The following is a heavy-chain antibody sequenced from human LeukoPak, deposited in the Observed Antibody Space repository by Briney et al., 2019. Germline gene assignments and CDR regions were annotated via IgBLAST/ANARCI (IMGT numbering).Heavy chain of an antibody. CDR3: ATPRYSSSWPPRYFDY. J-gene: IGHJ4*02. CDR2: ISSSSGNT. V-gene: IGHV3-48*01. Sequence: PGGSLRLSCVASGFTFISYSMNWVRQAPGKGLEWISYISSSSGNTVSADSVKGRFTISRDNAKNSLYLQMNSLRAEDTAVYYCATPRYSSSWPPRYFDYWGQGTLVTVSS. D-gene: IGHD6-13*01. CDR1: GFTFISYS.